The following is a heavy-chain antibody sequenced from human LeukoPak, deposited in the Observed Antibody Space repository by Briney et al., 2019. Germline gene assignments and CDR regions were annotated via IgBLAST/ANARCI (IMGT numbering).Heavy chain of an antibody. Sequence: SETLSLTCTVSGGSISNYYWNWIRQPPGKELEWIGYIYNSGSTNYNPSLKSRVTISVDTSKNQFSLKLSSVTAADTAVYYCSRDQGGSSTNYYMDVWGKGTTATVSS. CDR3: SRDQGGSSTNYYMDV. J-gene: IGHJ6*03. CDR2: IYNSGST. CDR1: GGSISNYY. V-gene: IGHV4-59*01. D-gene: IGHD2-2*01.